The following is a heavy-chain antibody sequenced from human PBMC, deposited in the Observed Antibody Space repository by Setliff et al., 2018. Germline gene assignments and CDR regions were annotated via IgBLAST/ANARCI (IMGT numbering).Heavy chain of an antibody. CDR2: ISGSGGST. Sequence: LRLSCAASGFTFSSYAMSWVRQAPGKGLEWVSAISGSGGSTYYADSVKGRFTISRDNSKNTLYLQMNSLRAEDTAVYYCAKLDLDFGVVTTFDYWGQGTLVTVSS. CDR1: GFTFSSYA. D-gene: IGHD3-3*01. V-gene: IGHV3-23*01. CDR3: AKLDLDFGVVTTFDY. J-gene: IGHJ4*02.